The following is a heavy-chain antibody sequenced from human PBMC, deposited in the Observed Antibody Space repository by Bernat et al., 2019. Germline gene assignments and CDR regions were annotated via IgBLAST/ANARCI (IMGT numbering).Heavy chain of an antibody. CDR3: AKDCITTNCHPRYAMDV. CDR1: GFTFSTYA. J-gene: IGHJ6*02. Sequence: VQLVESGGGLVQPGGSLRLSCAASGFTFSTYAMSWGRQAPGKGLEWVSAISSSGDNTYYADSGKGRFTISRDNSKNTLYLQMNNLRAEDTAAYFCAKDCITTNCHPRYAMDVWGQGTTVTVSS. V-gene: IGHV3-23*04. CDR2: ISSSGDNT. D-gene: IGHD2-2*01.